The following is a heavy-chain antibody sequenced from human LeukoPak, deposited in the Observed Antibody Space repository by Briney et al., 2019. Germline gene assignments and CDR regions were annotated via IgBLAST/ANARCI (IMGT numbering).Heavy chain of an antibody. CDR3: ARAIAVAGTTMDFQR. Sequence: ASVKVSCKASGYSFTSYGISWVRQAPGQGLEWMGWISAYNGNTHYEQKLQGRFTMTTDTSTGTAYMELRSLRSDDTAVYYCARAIAVAGTTMDFQRWGQGTLVTDSS. D-gene: IGHD6-19*01. J-gene: IGHJ1*01. CDR2: ISAYNGNT. V-gene: IGHV1-18*01. CDR1: GYSFTSYG.